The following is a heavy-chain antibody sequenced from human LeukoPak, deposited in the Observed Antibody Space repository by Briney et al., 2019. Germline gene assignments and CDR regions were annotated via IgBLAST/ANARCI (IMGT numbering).Heavy chain of an antibody. CDR2: INAYNGNT. V-gene: IGHV1-18*01. CDR1: GYTFTTYG. Sequence: ASVKVSCKASGYTFTTYGISWVRQAPGQGLELMGWINAYNGNTNYAQKLQGRVTMTTDTSTSTAYMELRSLRSDDTAVYYCARPRGSSGRGDFDYWGQGTLVTVSS. J-gene: IGHJ4*02. CDR3: ARPRGSSGRGDFDY. D-gene: IGHD6-19*01.